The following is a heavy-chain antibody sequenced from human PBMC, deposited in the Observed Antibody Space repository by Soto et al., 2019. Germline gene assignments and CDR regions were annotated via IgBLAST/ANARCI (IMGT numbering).Heavy chain of an antibody. CDR2: FYSSGSI. CDR1: GYFIGAGGYY. CDR3: ARMYSSGSGWFHP. Sequence: PSATLSLTCFVSGYFIGAGGYYWSWIRHHPGKGLEWIGSFYSSGSIIYNPSLRSRVSITGDMSTNQFSMSLTSVTAADTARYYCARMYSSGSGWFHPWGQGTLVTVSS. D-gene: IGHD6-19*01. J-gene: IGHJ5*02. V-gene: IGHV4-31*03.